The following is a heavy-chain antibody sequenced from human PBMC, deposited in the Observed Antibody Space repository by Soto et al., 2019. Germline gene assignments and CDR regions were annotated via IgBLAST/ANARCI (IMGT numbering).Heavy chain of an antibody. CDR2: MYHSGIT. Sequence: SETLSLTCAVSGYSIRSGYFWGWIRQPPGKGLEWIGSMYHSGITYYNLSLKSRVTISVDTSKNQLSLKLSSATAADTAVYYCARVGSSGWSPDYWGRGTLVTVSS. D-gene: IGHD6-19*01. CDR3: ARVGSSGWSPDY. V-gene: IGHV4-38-2*01. J-gene: IGHJ4*02. CDR1: GYSIRSGYF.